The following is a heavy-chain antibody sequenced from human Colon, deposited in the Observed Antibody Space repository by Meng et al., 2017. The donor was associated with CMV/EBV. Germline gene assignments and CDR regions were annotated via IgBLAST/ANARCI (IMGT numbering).Heavy chain of an antibody. CDR3: AREGAGTYNHYYFGMDV. J-gene: IGHJ6*02. D-gene: IGHD1-14*01. CDR1: SDSVRTSNYY. V-gene: IGHV4-39*07. Sequence: SETLSLTCSVSSDSVRTSNYYWAWIRQAPGKRLEWIGNIYYNGRTNYNPFLKSRVTISMDTSKNHFSLRLSSVTAADTAIYYCAREGAGTYNHYYFGMDVWGQGTTVTVSS. CDR2: IYYNGRT.